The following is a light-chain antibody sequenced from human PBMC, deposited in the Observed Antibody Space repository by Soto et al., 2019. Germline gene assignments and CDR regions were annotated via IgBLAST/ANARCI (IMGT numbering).Light chain of an antibody. CDR1: RSNIGGGYD. CDR2: GNI. J-gene: IGLJ7*01. Sequence: QSVLTQPPSVSGAPGQTITISCTGSRSNIGGGYDVHWYQQLPGTAPQLLVYGNINRPSRVPDRFSGSKSDTSASLAITGLQAEDEADYHCATWDDSLNGLVFGGGTQLTVL. CDR3: ATWDDSLNGLV. V-gene: IGLV1-40*01.